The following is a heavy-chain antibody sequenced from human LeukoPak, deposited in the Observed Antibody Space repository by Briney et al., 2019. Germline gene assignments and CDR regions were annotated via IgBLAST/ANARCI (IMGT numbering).Heavy chain of an antibody. CDR3: AKVISVATGKYYFDY. CDR2: ISIYNGKT. V-gene: IGHV1-18*01. Sequence: ASVKVSCTASGYIFTSYGISWVRQAPGQGLEWMGWISIYNGKTNYAQKFRGRVTMTTDTSTSTAFMELRSLRADDTAVYYCAKVISVATGKYYFDYWGQGTLVTVSS. CDR1: GYIFTSYG. J-gene: IGHJ4*02. D-gene: IGHD5-12*01.